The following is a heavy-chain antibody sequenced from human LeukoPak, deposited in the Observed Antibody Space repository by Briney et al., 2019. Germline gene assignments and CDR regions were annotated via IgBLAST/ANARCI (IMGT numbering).Heavy chain of an antibody. CDR3: ARADYGGNSDFDY. CDR1: GYTFTGYY. CDR2: IIPNNGGT. Sequence: ASVKVSCKTSGYTFTGYYMHWVRQAPGQGLEWMGWIIPNNGGTNYAQKFQGRVTMTRDTSISTAYMELSRLRSDDTAVYYCARADYGGNSDFDYWGQGTLVTVSS. V-gene: IGHV1-2*02. J-gene: IGHJ4*02. D-gene: IGHD4-23*01.